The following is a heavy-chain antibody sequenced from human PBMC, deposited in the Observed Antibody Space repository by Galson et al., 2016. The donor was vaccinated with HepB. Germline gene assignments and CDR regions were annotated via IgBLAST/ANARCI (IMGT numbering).Heavy chain of an antibody. D-gene: IGHD3-10*01. J-gene: IGHJ5*02. V-gene: IGHV4-34*01. CDR2: INHSGST. Sequence: WIRQPPGKGLEWIGEINHSGSTNYNPSLKSRVTISVDTSKNQFSLKLSSVTAADTAVYYCARGLKYYYGSGSYLNNWFDPWGQGTLVTVSS. CDR3: ARGLKYYYGSGSYLNNWFDP.